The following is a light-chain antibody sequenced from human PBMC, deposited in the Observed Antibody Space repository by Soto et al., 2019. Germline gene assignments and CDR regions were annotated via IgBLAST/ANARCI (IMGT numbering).Light chain of an antibody. Sequence: EIVLTQSPSTLSLSPEDRATLSCKTSQTSGSNFLAWYQHKPGQAPRLLIYASSNRATGIPDRFSGSASGPDFTLTINRLEPEDFAVYYCQLYGISPQFGQGTRLEIK. CDR1: QTSGSNF. CDR2: ASS. V-gene: IGKV3-20*01. J-gene: IGKJ5*01. CDR3: QLYGISPQ.